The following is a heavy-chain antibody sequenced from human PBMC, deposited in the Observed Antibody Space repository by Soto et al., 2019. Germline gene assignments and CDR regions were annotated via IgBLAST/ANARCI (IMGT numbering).Heavy chain of an antibody. J-gene: IGHJ4*02. CDR1: GFTFSSYA. CDR3: AGDRDYGGKDY. CDR2: ISGSGGST. D-gene: IGHD4-17*01. Sequence: GGSLRLSCAASGFTFSSYAMSWVRQAPGKGLEWVSAISGSGGSTYYADSVKGRFTISRDNAKNSLYLQMNSLRAEDTAVYYCAGDRDYGGKDYWGQGTLVTVSS. V-gene: IGHV3-23*01.